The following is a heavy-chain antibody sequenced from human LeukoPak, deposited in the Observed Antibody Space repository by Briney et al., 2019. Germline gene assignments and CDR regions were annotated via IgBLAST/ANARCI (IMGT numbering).Heavy chain of an antibody. CDR3: AREVKQLAHDAFDI. D-gene: IGHD6-6*01. J-gene: IGHJ3*02. Sequence: SETLSLTCTVSGGSISSYYWSWIRQPPGKGLEWIGYIYYSGSTNYNPSLKSRVTISVDTSKKQFSLKLSSVTAADTAVYYCAREVKQLAHDAFDIWGQGTMVTVSS. CDR2: IYYSGST. CDR1: GGSISSYY. V-gene: IGHV4-59*01.